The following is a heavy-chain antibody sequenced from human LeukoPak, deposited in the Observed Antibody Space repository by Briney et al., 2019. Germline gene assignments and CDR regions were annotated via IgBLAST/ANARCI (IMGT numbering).Heavy chain of an antibody. Sequence: ASVKVSCKASRYTLTELSMHWVRQPPGKGLEGMGGFDPEDGETIYAQKFQGRVTITEHTSTDTGYMDLSCLRSEDTAVYYCATDQRGAGLGFVYGSGSFNGLDVWGQGTTVTVSS. CDR1: RYTLTELS. J-gene: IGHJ6*02. CDR3: ATDQRGAGLGFVYGSGSFNGLDV. V-gene: IGHV1-24*01. CDR2: FDPEDGET. D-gene: IGHD3-10*01.